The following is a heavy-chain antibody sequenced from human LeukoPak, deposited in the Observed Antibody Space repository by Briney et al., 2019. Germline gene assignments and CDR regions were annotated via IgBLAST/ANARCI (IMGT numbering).Heavy chain of an antibody. CDR1: GYTFTGYY. D-gene: IGHD3-10*01. V-gene: IGHV1-2*02. CDR3: ARSPTVRGVHFDY. Sequence: ASVKVSCKASGYTFTGYYMHWVRQAPGQGLEWMGWINPNSGGTNYAQKFQGRVTMTRDTSISTAYMELSRLRSDDRAVYYCARSPTVRGVHFDYWGQGTLVTVSS. CDR2: INPNSGGT. J-gene: IGHJ4*02.